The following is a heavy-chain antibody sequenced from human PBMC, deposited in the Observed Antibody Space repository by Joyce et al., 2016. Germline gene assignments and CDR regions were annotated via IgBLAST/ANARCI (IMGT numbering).Heavy chain of an antibody. D-gene: IGHD3-3*01. CDR3: ARNSETSTILIFGVGD. J-gene: IGHJ4*02. Sequence: QVQLVESGGGVVQPGRSLRLSCVASGFPLGHFGMHWVRQAPGKGLEWVAYTSYDGSNEYHADSVKGRFTITRDNSKNTLFLQMNSLRSEDTALYYCARNSETSTILIFGVGDLGQGTLVTVSS. CDR1: GFPLGHFG. V-gene: IGHV3-30*03. CDR2: TSYDGSNE.